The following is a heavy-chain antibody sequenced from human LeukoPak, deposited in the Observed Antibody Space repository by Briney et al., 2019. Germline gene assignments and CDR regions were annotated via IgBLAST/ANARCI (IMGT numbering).Heavy chain of an antibody. CDR3: AKSWYYDSSGYYPYDAFDI. V-gene: IGHV3-23*01. CDR2: ISGSGGST. Sequence: GGSLRLSCAASGFTFSSYAMGWVRQAPGKGLEWVSGISGSGGSTYYADSVKGRFTISRDNSKNTLYLQMNSLRAEDTAVYYCAKSWYYDSSGYYPYDAFDIWGQGTMVTVSS. CDR1: GFTFSSYA. D-gene: IGHD3-22*01. J-gene: IGHJ3*02.